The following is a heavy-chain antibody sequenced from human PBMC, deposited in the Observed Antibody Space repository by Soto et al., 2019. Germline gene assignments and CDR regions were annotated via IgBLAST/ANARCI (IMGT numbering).Heavy chain of an antibody. J-gene: IGHJ6*02. Sequence: ASVKVSCKASGYTFTSYGISWVRQAPGQGLEWMGWISAYNGNTNYAQKLQGRVTMTTDTSTSTAYMELRSLRSDDTAVYYCARDSGEDGYLCGYYYCYYGMDVWGQGTTVTVSS. CDR3: ARDSGEDGYLCGYYYCYYGMDV. D-gene: IGHD7-27*01. V-gene: IGHV1-18*04. CDR2: ISAYNGNT. CDR1: GYTFTSYG.